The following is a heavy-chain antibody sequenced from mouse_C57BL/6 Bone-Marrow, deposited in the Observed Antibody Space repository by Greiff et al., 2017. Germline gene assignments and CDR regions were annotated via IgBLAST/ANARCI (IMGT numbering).Heavy chain of an antibody. CDR2: IYPGSGST. D-gene: IGHD1-1*01. J-gene: IGHJ4*01. V-gene: IGHV1-55*01. CDR1: GYTFTSYW. CDR3: SRGGDYYGSTYYAMDY. Sequence: VKLQQPGAELVKPGASVKMSCKASGYTFTSYWITWVKQRPGQGLEWIGDIYPGSGSTNYNEKFKSKATLTVDTSSSTAYMQLSSLTSVDSAVYYCSRGGDYYGSTYYAMDYWGQGTSVTVAS.